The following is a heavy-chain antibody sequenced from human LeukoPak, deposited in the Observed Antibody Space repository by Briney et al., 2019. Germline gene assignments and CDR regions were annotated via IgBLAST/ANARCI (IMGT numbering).Heavy chain of an antibody. D-gene: IGHD5-18*01. CDR2: IKSKTDGGTT. CDR3: TTEDTEYYYYYYMDV. J-gene: IGHJ6*03. CDR1: GLTFSNAW. Sequence: GGSLRLSCAASGLTFSNAWMSWVRQAPGKGLEWVGRIKSKTDGGTTDYAAPVKGRFTISRDDSKNTLYLQMNSLKTDDTAVYYCTTEDTEYYYYYYMDVWGKGTTVTVSS. V-gene: IGHV3-15*01.